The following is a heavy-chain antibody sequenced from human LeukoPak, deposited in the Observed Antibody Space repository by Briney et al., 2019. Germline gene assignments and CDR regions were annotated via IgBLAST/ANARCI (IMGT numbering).Heavy chain of an antibody. V-gene: IGHV4-59*01. CDR3: ARVGWASHWFDP. J-gene: IGHJ5*02. D-gene: IGHD6-19*01. CDR2: IYYSGST. Sequence: SEALSLTCTVSGDSISIYYWSWIRQPPGKGLEWIGYIYYSGSTNYNPSLKSRVTISIDRSKNQFSLKLSSVTVADTAVYYCARVGWASHWFDPWGQGTLVTVSS. CDR1: GDSISIYY.